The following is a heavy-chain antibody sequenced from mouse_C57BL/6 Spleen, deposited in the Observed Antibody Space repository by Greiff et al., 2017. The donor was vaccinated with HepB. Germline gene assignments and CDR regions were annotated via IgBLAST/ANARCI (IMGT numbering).Heavy chain of an antibody. Sequence: VQLQQSGAELVKPGASVKISCKASGYAFSSYWMNWVKQRPGKGLEWIGQIYPGDGDTKYNGKFKGKATLTADKSSSTAYMQLSSLTSEDSAVYFCARERTGTGSWYFDVWGTGTTVTVSS. CDR2: IYPGDGDT. V-gene: IGHV1-80*01. CDR3: ARERTGTGSWYFDV. J-gene: IGHJ1*03. D-gene: IGHD4-1*01. CDR1: GYAFSSYW.